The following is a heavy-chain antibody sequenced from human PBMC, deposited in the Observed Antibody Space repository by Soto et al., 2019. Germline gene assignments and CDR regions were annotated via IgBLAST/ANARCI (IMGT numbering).Heavy chain of an antibody. CDR2: IYYSGST. CDR3: FRAEGTYYYGMDF. V-gene: IGHV4-39*01. Sequence: PSETLSLTCTVSGGSISSSSYYWGWIRQPPGKGLEWIGSIYYSGSTYYNPSLKSRVTISVDTSKNQFSLKLSSVTAADTAVYYFFRAEGTYYYGMDFWGQATTVTVFS. CDR1: GGSISSSSYY. D-gene: IGHD3-3*01. J-gene: IGHJ6*02.